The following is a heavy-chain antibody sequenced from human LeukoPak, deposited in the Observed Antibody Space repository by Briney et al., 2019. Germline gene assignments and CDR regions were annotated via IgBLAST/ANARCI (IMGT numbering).Heavy chain of an antibody. CDR3: ARERRITRIVATISLTLDV. CDR1: GYTFTGHY. CDR2: INPNSGGT. J-gene: IGHJ6*02. D-gene: IGHD5-12*01. Sequence: ASVKVSCKASGYTFTGHYMHWVRQAPGQGLEWMGWINPNSGGTNYAQKFQGRVTMTRDTSISTAYMELSRLRSDDTAVYYCARERRITRIVATISLTLDVWGQGTTFTVSS. V-gene: IGHV1-2*02.